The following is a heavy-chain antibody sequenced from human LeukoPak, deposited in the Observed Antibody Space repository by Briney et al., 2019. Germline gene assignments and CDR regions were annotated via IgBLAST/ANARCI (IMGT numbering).Heavy chain of an antibody. CDR1: GFTFSSYS. D-gene: IGHD1-26*01. Sequence: PGGSLRLSCAASGFTFSSYSMNWVRQAPGKGLEWVSSISSSYIYYADSVKGRFTISRDNAKNSLYLQMNSLRAEDTAVYYCARVSDGAFDYWGQGTLVTVSS. V-gene: IGHV3-21*01. CDR3: ARVSDGAFDY. CDR2: ISSSYI. J-gene: IGHJ4*02.